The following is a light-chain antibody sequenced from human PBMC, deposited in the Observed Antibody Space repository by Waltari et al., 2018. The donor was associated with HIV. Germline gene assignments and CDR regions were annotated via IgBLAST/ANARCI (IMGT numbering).Light chain of an antibody. J-gene: IGKJ3*01. CDR3: QQYNNWPLT. V-gene: IGKV3-15*01. CDR1: QNVSTN. CDR2: GAS. Sequence: ETVITQSPGALSVSPGERVTLSCRASQNVSTNLAWYQQKPGQPPRLLIYGASARATDGPARFSGSGSGTEFNLSIAALRSEDLAVYFCQQYNNWPLTFGPGSKVNIK.